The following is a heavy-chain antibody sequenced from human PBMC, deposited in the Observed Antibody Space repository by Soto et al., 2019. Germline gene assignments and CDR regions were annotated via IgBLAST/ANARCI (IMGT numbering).Heavy chain of an antibody. CDR3: ARDRPTDH. Sequence: ASVKVSCKASGFTFTAYYVHWVRQAPGQGLEWMGWINPNTGDTNYAQKFEGRVTMTRDTSISTAYMELNGLRSDDTAVYFCARDRPTDHWGQGSLVTVSS. CDR1: GFTFTAYY. J-gene: IGHJ5*02. V-gene: IGHV1-2*02. CDR2: INPNTGDT.